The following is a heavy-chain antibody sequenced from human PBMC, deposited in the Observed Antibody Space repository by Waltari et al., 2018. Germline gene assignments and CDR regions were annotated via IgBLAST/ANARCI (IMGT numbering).Heavy chain of an antibody. D-gene: IGHD4-17*01. Sequence: QVQLQESGPGLVKPSETLSLTCAVSGYSISSGYYWGWIRQPPGKGLEWIGSSYHSGSTDNSPSLKIADTISGDTCNNQFSLKLSSVTAADTAVYYCARLDGDYFSPDYWGQGTLVTVSS. CDR2: SYHSGST. J-gene: IGHJ4*02. V-gene: IGHV4-38-2*01. CDR1: GYSISSGYY. CDR3: ARLDGDYFSPDY.